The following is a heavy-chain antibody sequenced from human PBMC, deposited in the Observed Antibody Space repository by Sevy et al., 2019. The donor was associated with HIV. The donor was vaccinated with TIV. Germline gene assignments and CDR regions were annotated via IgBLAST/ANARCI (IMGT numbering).Heavy chain of an antibody. CDR3: ARDLEFYDNGDYGPAFMPDY. D-gene: IGHD4-17*01. V-gene: IGHV3-33*01. CDR2: IWFDGSNT. Sequence: GGSLRLSCAASGFTFSSYGMHWVRQAPGKGLEWVALIWFDGSNTYYADSVKGRFTISRDIAKNTLHLQMNSLNGEDTAVYYCARDLEFYDNGDYGPAFMPDYWGQGTLVTVSS. CDR1: GFTFSSYG. J-gene: IGHJ4*02.